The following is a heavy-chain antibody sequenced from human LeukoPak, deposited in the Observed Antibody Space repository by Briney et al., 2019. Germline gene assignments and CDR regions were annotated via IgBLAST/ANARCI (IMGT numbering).Heavy chain of an antibody. CDR2: IFSGGGT. D-gene: IGHD2-21*02. V-gene: IGHV3-66*01. J-gene: IGHJ4*02. CDR1: GFTVSSTY. Sequence: PGGSLRLSCAASGFTVSSTYMTWVRQPPGKGLEWVSVIFSGGGTYYADSVKDRFTISRDNSKNTLYLQMNSLRAEDTAVYNCARGVTNRFYLDFWGQGTPVTVSS. CDR3: ARGVTNRFYLDF.